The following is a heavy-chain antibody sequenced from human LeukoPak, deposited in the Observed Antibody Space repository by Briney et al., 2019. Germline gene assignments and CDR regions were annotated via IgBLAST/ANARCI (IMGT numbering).Heavy chain of an antibody. D-gene: IGHD2-2*01. CDR1: GYTFTSYG. CDR2: ISAYNGNT. CDR3: ARTRIYCSSTSCYPLGMDV. V-gene: IGHV1-18*01. Sequence: ASVKVSCKASGYTFTSYGISWVRQAPGQGLEWMGWISAYNGNTNYAQKLQGRVTMTTDTSTSTAYMELRSLRSDDTAVYYCARTRIYCSSTSCYPLGMDVWGQGTTVTVSS. J-gene: IGHJ6*02.